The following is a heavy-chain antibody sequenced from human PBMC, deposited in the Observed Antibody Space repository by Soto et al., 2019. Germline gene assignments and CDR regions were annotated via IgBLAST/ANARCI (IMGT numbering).Heavy chain of an antibody. J-gene: IGHJ3*02. CDR2: IWYDGSNK. Sequence: QVQLVESGGGVVQPGRSLRLSCAASGFTFSSYGMHWVRQAPGKGLEWVAVIWYDGSNKYYADSVKGRFTISRDNSKNTLYLQMNRLRAEDTAVYYCARAGGGNSGGQIDAFDIWGRGTMVTVSS. CDR1: GFTFSSYG. CDR3: ARAGGGNSGGQIDAFDI. V-gene: IGHV3-33*01. D-gene: IGHD2-21*02.